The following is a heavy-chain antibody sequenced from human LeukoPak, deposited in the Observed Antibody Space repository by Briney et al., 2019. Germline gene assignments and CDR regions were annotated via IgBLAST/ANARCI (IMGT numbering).Heavy chain of an antibody. CDR1: GGSFSGYY. Sequence: SETLSLTCAVYGGSFSGYYWSWIRQPPGKGLEWMGEINHSGSTNYNPSLKSRVTISVDTSKKQFSLKLSSVTAADTAVYYCVTYYFDSSGPKKNYWGQGTLVTVSS. CDR2: INHSGST. V-gene: IGHV4-34*01. J-gene: IGHJ4*02. D-gene: IGHD3-22*01. CDR3: VTYYFDSSGPKKNY.